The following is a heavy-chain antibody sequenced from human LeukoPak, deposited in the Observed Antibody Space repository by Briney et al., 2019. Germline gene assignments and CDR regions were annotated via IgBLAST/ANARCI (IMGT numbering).Heavy chain of an antibody. V-gene: IGHV4-30-4*08. D-gene: IGHD6-13*01. CDR1: GGSISSGSYY. CDR3: ARDPLAAAGTDY. J-gene: IGHJ4*02. CDR2: IYYSGST. Sequence: SQTLSLTCTVSGGSISSGSYYWSWIRQPPGKGLEWIGYIYYSGSTYYNPSLKSRVTISVDTSKNQFSLKLSSVTAADTAVYYCARDPLAAAGTDYWSQGTLVTVSS.